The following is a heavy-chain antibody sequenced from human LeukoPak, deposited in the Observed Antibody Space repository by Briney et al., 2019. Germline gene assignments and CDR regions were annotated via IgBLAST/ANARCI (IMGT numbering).Heavy chain of an antibody. Sequence: SQTLSLTCAISGDSVSSDNATWNWIRQSPSPGLEWLGRAYCRSTWFYNFAVSVKSRVSINPDTAKSQFSLQLNSLSPEDTAVYYCARGSSSWPQDYFDYWGQGTLVTVSS. D-gene: IGHD6-13*01. CDR3: ARGSSSWPQDYFDY. V-gene: IGHV6-1*01. CDR1: GDSVSSDNAT. CDR2: AYCRSTWFY. J-gene: IGHJ4*02.